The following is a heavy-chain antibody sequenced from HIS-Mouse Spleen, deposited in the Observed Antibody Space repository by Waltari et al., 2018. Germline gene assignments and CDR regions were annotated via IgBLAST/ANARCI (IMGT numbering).Heavy chain of an antibody. D-gene: IGHD6-13*01. CDR1: GFTFDDLA. CDR2: ISWNSGSI. CDR3: AKDKGAAAGNWYFDL. V-gene: IGHV3-9*01. Sequence: EVQLVESGGGLVQPGRSLRLSCAASGFTFDDLAMHWVLQAPGKGLEWVSGISWNSGSIGYADSVKGRFTISRDNAKNSLYLQMNSLRAEDTALYYCAKDKGAAAGNWYFDLWGRGTLVTVSS. J-gene: IGHJ2*01.